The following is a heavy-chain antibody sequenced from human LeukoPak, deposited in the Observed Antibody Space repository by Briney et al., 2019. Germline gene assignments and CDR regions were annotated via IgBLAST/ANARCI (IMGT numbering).Heavy chain of an antibody. V-gene: IGHV1-2*02. CDR1: GYTFTSFD. Sequence: ASVKVSCKASGYTFTSFDMNWVRQATGQGLEWMGWINPNSGGTNYAQKFQGRVTMTRDTSINTAYMELRRLRSDDTAVYYCARSEQFPYYMDVWGKGTTVTVSS. CDR2: INPNSGGT. CDR3: ARSEQFPYYMDV. J-gene: IGHJ6*03. D-gene: IGHD6-19*01.